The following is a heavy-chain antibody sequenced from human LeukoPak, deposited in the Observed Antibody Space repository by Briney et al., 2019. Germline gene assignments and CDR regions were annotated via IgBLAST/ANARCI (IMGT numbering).Heavy chain of an antibody. J-gene: IGHJ4*02. Sequence: PGGSLRLSCAASGFIFDDYTMHWVRQAPGKGLEWVSLISWDGSITDYAGSVKGRFTIYIDNSKDSLYLQMNSLRTEDTALYYCGKDIGISSSRTSDYWGQGTLVTVSS. CDR2: ISWDGSIT. V-gene: IGHV3-43*01. CDR3: GKDIGISSSRTSDY. D-gene: IGHD6-6*01. CDR1: GFIFDDYT.